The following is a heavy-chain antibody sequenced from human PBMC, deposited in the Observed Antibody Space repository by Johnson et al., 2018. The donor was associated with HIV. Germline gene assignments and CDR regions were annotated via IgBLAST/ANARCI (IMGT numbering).Heavy chain of an antibody. CDR2: ISWNSGSI. J-gene: IGHJ3*02. D-gene: IGHD1-26*01. Sequence: VQLVESGGGLVKPGGSLRLSCAASGFTFSSYALSWVRQAPGKGLEWVSVISWNSGSIGYADSVKGRFTISRDNAKNSLYLQMNSLRAEDTALYYCARVRERWELLLSDGSDIWGQGTMVTLSS. V-gene: IGHV3-9*01. CDR3: ARVRERWELLLSDGSDI. CDR1: GFTFSSYA.